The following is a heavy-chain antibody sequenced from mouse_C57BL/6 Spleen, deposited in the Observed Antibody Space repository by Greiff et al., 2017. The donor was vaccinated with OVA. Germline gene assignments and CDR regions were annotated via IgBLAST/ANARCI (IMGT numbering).Heavy chain of an antibody. D-gene: IGHD1-1*01. Sequence: VQLQQPGAELVRPGTSVKLSCKASGYTFTSYWMHWVKQRPGQGLEWIGVIDPSDSYTNYNQKFKGKATLTVDTSSSTAYMQLSSLTSEDSAVYYCATNYYDFDYWGQGTTLTVSS. J-gene: IGHJ2*01. CDR3: ATNYYDFDY. CDR2: IDPSDSYT. CDR1: GYTFTSYW. V-gene: IGHV1-59*01.